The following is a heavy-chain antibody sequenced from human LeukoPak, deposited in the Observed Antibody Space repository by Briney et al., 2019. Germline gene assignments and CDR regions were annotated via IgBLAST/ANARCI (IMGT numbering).Heavy chain of an antibody. Sequence: GGSLRLSCAASGFTFSSYSMNWVRQAPGKGLEWVSVIYSGGNTYYADSVKGRFTISRDNSKNTLYLQMNSLRAEDTAVYYCARDGSSWYIGYWGQGTLVTVSS. CDR2: IYSGGNT. V-gene: IGHV3-66*01. D-gene: IGHD6-13*01. CDR3: ARDGSSWYIGY. CDR1: GFTFSSYS. J-gene: IGHJ4*02.